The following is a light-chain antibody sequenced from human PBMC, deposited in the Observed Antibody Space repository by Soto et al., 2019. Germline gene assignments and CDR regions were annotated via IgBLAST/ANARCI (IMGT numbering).Light chain of an antibody. CDR2: AAT. V-gene: IGKV1-6*01. CDR3: LQEYNYPRT. J-gene: IGKJ1*01. Sequence: AIQMTQSPSSLSASVGDRVNITCRASQGIRNDLGWFQQKPGTAPKLLIYAATNLQSAVPSRFSGSGSGTDFTLTISILQPEDFATYYCLQEYNYPRTFGQGTKVEI. CDR1: QGIRND.